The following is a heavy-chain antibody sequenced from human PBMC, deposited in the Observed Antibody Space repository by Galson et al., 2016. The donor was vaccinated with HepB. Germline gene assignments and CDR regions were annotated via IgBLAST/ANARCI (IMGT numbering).Heavy chain of an antibody. CDR1: GDSVSSNSAA. D-gene: IGHD3-10*01. J-gene: IGHJ5*02. Sequence: CAISGDSVSSNSAAWNWIRQSPSRGLEWLGRTYYRSKWYNDYAVSVKSRIAINPDTSKNQFSLQLNSVTPKDTAVYYCARTIWFGNNWFDPRGQGTLVTVSS. V-gene: IGHV6-1*01. CDR2: TYYRSKWYN. CDR3: ARTIWFGNNWFDP.